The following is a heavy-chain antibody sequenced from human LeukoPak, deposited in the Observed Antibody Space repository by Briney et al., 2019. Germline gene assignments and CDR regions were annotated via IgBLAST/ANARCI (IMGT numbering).Heavy chain of an antibody. CDR1: GGSFSGYY. Sequence: SETLSLTCAVYGGSFSGYYWRWIRQPPGKGREWIGEINHSGSTNYNPSLKSRVTISVDTSKNQFSLKLSSVTAADTAVYYCARGPRLWFGELSKYCFDYWGQGTLVTVSS. D-gene: IGHD3-10*01. V-gene: IGHV4-34*01. J-gene: IGHJ4*02. CDR3: ARGPRLWFGELSKYCFDY. CDR2: INHSGST.